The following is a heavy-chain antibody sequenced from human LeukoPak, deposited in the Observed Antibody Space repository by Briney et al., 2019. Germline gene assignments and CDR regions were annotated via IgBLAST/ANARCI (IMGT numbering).Heavy chain of an antibody. CDR3: ARAVVPAAIADY. CDR1: GYTFSDNY. J-gene: IGHJ4*02. Sequence: GASVKVSCKASGYTFSDNYIHWLRQAPGQGLQWMGWIIPNSGGTNYAQNFQGRVTMTRDTSISTAYMELSRLRSDDTAVYYCARAVVPAAIADYWGQGTLVTVSS. D-gene: IGHD2-2*01. CDR2: IIPNSGGT. V-gene: IGHV1-2*02.